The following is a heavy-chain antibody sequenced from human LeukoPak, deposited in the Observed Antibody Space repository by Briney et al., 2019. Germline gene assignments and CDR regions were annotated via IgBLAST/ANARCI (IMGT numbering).Heavy chain of an antibody. CDR1: GFTFSDYY. CDR2: IYSGGST. V-gene: IGHV3-53*01. Sequence: PGGSLRLSCAASGFTFSDYYMSWIRQAPGKGLEWVSVIYSGGSTYYADSVKGRFTISRDNSKNTLYLQMNSLRAEDTAVYYCARGVGLERSAFDIWGQGTMVTVSS. CDR3: ARGVGLERSAFDI. D-gene: IGHD1-1*01. J-gene: IGHJ3*02.